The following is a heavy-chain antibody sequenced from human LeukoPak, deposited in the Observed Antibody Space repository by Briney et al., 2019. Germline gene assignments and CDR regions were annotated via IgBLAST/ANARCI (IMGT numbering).Heavy chain of an antibody. CDR2: IYHSGGT. CDR1: GGSINSGGYS. D-gene: IGHD6-13*01. V-gene: IGHV4-30-2*01. Sequence: SETLSLTCTVSGGSINSGGYSWSWIRQPPGRGLEWIGYIYHSGGTYYNPSLKSRVTISVDTSKNQLSLKLSSVTAADTAVYYCARVAAGIGFFQHWGQGTLVTVSS. J-gene: IGHJ1*01. CDR3: ARVAAGIGFFQH.